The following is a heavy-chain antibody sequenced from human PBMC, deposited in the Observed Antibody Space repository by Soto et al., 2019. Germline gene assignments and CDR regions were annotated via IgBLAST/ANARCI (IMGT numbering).Heavy chain of an antibody. CDR1: GFTFSSYA. CDR3: VKSCKKWELRAFDI. V-gene: IGHV3-64D*06. D-gene: IGHD1-26*01. J-gene: IGHJ3*02. CDR2: ISSNGGST. Sequence: PGGSLRLSCSASGFTFSSYAMHWVRQAPGKGLEYVSAISSNGGSTYYADSVKGRFTISRDNSKNTLYLQMSSLRAEDTAVYYCVKSCKKWELRAFDIWGQGTMVTVSS.